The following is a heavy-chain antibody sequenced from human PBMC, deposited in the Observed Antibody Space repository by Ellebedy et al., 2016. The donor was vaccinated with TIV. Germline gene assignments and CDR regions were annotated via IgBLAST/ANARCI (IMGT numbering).Heavy chain of an antibody. V-gene: IGHV4-4*02. Sequence: MPSETLSLTCAVSGGSISSSNWWSWVRQPPGKGLEWIGEIYHSGSTNYNPSLTSRVTISVDKSKNQFSLKLSSVTAADTAVYYCARDPVGVRYGDYYYYGMDVWGQGTTVTVSS. D-gene: IGHD3-10*01. J-gene: IGHJ6*02. CDR1: GGSISSSNW. CDR3: ARDPVGVRYGDYYYYGMDV. CDR2: IYHSGST.